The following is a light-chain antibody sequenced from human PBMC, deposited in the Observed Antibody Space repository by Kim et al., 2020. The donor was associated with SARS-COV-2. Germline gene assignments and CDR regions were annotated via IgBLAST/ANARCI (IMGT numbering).Light chain of an antibody. Sequence: DIQMTQSPSSLSASVGDRVTITCRTTQSISSHLNWYQQKPGRAPYLLISAASTLQGGVPSRFSGSGSETDFTLTISSLQPEDFATYFCQQSYITPFTFGPGTKVDIK. CDR3: QQSYITPFT. V-gene: IGKV1-39*01. J-gene: IGKJ3*01. CDR1: QSISSH. CDR2: AAS.